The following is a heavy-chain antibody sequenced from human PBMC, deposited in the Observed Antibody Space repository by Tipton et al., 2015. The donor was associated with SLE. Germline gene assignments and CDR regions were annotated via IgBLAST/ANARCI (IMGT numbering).Heavy chain of an antibody. CDR1: GGTFSSYA. J-gene: IGHJ4*02. Sequence: QLVQSGAEVKKPGSSVKVSCKASGGTFSSYAFNWMRQAPGQGLEWMGGIIGIYGTPHYAQEFQGRITLTTDASTSTAYMELRSLTSDDTAVYYCAREATGGRVVETLDYWGQGTLVTVSS. CDR3: AREATGGRVVETLDY. CDR2: IIGIYGTP. D-gene: IGHD3-16*01. V-gene: IGHV1-69*05.